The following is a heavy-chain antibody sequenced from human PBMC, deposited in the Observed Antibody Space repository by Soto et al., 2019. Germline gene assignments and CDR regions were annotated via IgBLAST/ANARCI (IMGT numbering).Heavy chain of an antibody. Sequence: GGSLRLSCAASGFTFSNYAMSWVRQAPGKGLEWVSSTGGGGDWTDYADSVKGRFTISRDTSKNTLYLQMNSLRAEDTAVYYCAKAKGSPHYFDCWGQGTLVTVSS. CDR2: TGGGGDWT. CDR1: GFTFSNYA. CDR3: AKAKGSPHYFDC. J-gene: IGHJ4*02. V-gene: IGHV3-23*01.